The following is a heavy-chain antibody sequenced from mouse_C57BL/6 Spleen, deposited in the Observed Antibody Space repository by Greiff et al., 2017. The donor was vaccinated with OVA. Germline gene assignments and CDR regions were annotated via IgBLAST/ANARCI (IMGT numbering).Heavy chain of an antibody. CDR1: GFTFSDYG. CDR2: ISSGSSTI. CDR3: ARGKIYYDYLDAMDY. V-gene: IGHV5-17*01. D-gene: IGHD2-4*01. Sequence: EVHLVESGGGLVKPGGSLTLSCAASGFTFSDYGMHWVRQAPEQGLEWVAYISSGSSTIDYADTVKGRFTISRDNAKNTLFLQMTSLRSEDTARYYCARGKIYYDYLDAMDYWGQGTSVTVSS. J-gene: IGHJ4*01.